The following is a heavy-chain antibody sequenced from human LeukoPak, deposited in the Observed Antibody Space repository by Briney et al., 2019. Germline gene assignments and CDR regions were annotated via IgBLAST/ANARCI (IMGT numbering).Heavy chain of an antibody. CDR3: ARDFGRGYCSSTSCYGWFDP. D-gene: IGHD2-2*01. CDR2: IFSGANT. Sequence: PGGSLRLSCAASGFTVSSKYMSWVRQAPGKGLEWVSVIFSGANTYYADSVKGRFTISRDNSKNTLYLQMNSLRAEDTAVYYCARDFGRGYCSSTSCYGWFDPWGQGTLVAVSS. V-gene: IGHV3-66*02. J-gene: IGHJ5*02. CDR1: GFTVSSKY.